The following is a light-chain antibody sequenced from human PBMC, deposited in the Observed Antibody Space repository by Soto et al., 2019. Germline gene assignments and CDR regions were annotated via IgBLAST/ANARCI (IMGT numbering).Light chain of an antibody. CDR1: DSDIGNYNY. V-gene: IGLV2-14*01. CDR3: SSYTSYTTLWV. Sequence: QSVLTQPASVSGSPGQSITISCTGTDSDIGNYNYVSWYQQHPGKAPKLMIYGVTNRPSGVSDRFSGSKSGNAASLTISGLQDAEEAAYYCSSYTSYTTLWVFGGGTKLTVL. CDR2: GVT. J-gene: IGLJ3*02.